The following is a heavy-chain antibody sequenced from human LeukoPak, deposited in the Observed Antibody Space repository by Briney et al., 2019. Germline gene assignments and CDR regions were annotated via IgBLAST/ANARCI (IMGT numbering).Heavy chain of an antibody. V-gene: IGHV4-34*01. CDR1: GGSFSGYY. CDR3: ARGLWFGELYNWFDP. Sequence: PSETLSLTCAVYGGSFSGYYWTWIRQPPGKGLEWIGEIKYSGSTNHNPSLKSRVSISVDTSKNQFSLKLTSVTAADTAVYYCARGLWFGELYNWFDPWGQGTLVTVSS. D-gene: IGHD3-10*01. J-gene: IGHJ5*02. CDR2: IKYSGST.